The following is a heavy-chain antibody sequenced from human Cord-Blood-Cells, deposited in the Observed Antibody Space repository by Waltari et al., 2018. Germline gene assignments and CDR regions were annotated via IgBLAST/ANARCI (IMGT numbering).Heavy chain of an antibody. Sequence: QVQLVQSGAEVKKPGASVKVSCTASGYTFTSYGISWVRPAPGPGLEWMGWISAYNGNTNYAQKLQGRVTMTTDTSTSTAYMELRSLRSDDTAVYYCARDRKSGYYGSGSYYNDYWGQGTLVTVSS. CDR3: ARDRKSGYYGSGSYYNDY. D-gene: IGHD3-10*01. CDR1: GYTFTSYG. V-gene: IGHV1-18*04. J-gene: IGHJ4*02. CDR2: ISAYNGNT.